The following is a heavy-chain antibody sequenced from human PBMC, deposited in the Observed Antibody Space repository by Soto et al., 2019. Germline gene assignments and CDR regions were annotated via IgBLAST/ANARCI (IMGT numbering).Heavy chain of an antibody. J-gene: IGHJ4*02. D-gene: IGHD3-16*02. CDR3: ARGDVDYDYVWGSYRYIDY. Sequence: SETLSLTCTVSGGSISSGGYYWSWIRQHPGKGLEWIGYIYYSGSTYYNPSLKSRVTISVDTSKNQFSLKLSSVTAADTAVYYCARGDVDYDYVWGSYRYIDYWGQGTLVTVSS. CDR2: IYYSGST. CDR1: GGSISSGGYY. V-gene: IGHV4-31*03.